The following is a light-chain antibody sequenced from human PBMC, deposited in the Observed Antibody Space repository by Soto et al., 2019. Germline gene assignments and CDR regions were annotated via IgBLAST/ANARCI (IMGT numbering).Light chain of an antibody. CDR1: NVGGKS. Sequence: SYELTQPPSVSLAPGQTASITCVGDNVGGKSVHWYQQKPGQAPVLVIHEDSDRPSGIPERFSGSNSANTATLTISRVEAGDEAAYYCQVWDTVSLHAIFGGGTKLTVL. J-gene: IGLJ2*01. V-gene: IGLV3-21*02. CDR2: EDS. CDR3: QVWDTVSLHAI.